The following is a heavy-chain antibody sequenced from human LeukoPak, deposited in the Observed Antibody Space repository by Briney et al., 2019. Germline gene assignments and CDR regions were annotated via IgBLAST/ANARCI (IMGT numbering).Heavy chain of an antibody. CDR2: IYYSGST. Sequence: SQTLSLTCTVSGGSISSGDYYWSWIRQPPGKGLEWIGYIYYSGSTYYNPSLKSRVTISVDTSKNQFSLKLSSVTAADTAAYYCARVRSSGYDFDYWGQGTLVTVSS. CDR1: GGSISSGDYY. D-gene: IGHD3-22*01. V-gene: IGHV4-30-4*01. J-gene: IGHJ4*02. CDR3: ARVRSSGYDFDY.